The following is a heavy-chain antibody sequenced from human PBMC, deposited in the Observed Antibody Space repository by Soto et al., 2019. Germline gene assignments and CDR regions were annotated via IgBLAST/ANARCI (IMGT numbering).Heavy chain of an antibody. CDR1: GFTCSSYG. CDR3: AKDGERFGPYYYYMDV. V-gene: IGHV3-30*18. D-gene: IGHD3-10*01. CDR2: ISYDGSNK. J-gene: IGHJ6*03. Sequence: PVGSLRHSCAASGFTCSSYGMHWVRQATGKGLEWVAVISYDGSNKYYADSVKGRFTISRDNSKNTLYLQMNSLRAEDTAVYYCAKDGERFGPYYYYMDVWGKGTTVTVSS.